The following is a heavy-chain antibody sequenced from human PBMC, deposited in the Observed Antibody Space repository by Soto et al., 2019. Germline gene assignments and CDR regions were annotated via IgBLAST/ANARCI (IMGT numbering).Heavy chain of an antibody. CDR3: ARSTMIVGPAINWFAP. CDR2: IYYSGST. J-gene: IGHJ5*02. Sequence: SETLSLTCTVSGGSISSGGYYWSWIRQHPGKGLEWIGYIYYSGSTYYNPSLKSRVTISVDTSKNQFSLKLSSVTAADTAVYYCARSTMIVGPAINWFAPWGQGTLVTVSS. CDR1: GGSISSGGYY. V-gene: IGHV4-31*03. D-gene: IGHD3-22*01.